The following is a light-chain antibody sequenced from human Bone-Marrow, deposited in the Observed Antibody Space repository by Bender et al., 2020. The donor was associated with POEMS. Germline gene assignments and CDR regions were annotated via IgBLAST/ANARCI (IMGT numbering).Light chain of an antibody. CDR3: QSYDNSLGGWV. Sequence: QSVLTQPPSVSGAPGQRVTISCTGSSSNTGSGYDINWYQHLPGTAPKLLIYGYNNRPSGVPDRFSGSKFGTSASLAITGLQAEDEGDYYCQSYDNSLGGWVFGGGTKLTVL. J-gene: IGLJ3*02. CDR2: GYN. V-gene: IGLV1-40*01. CDR1: SSNTGSGYD.